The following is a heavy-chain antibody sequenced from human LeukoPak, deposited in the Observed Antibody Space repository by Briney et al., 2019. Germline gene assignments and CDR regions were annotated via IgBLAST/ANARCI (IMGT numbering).Heavy chain of an antibody. CDR3: ARLRGFTIFGVVSPDYYYMDV. CDR2: IYHSGST. J-gene: IGHJ6*03. CDR1: GYSISSGYY. Sequence: PSETLSLTCAVSGYSISSGYYWGWIRPPPGKGLEWIGSIYHSGSTYYNPSLKSRVTISVDTSKNQFSLKLSSVTAADTAVYYCARLRGFTIFGVVSPDYYYMDVWGKGTTVTVSS. D-gene: IGHD3-3*01. V-gene: IGHV4-38-2*01.